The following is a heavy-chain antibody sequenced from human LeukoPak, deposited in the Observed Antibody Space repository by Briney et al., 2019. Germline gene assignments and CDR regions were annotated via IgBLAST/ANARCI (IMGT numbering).Heavy chain of an antibody. D-gene: IGHD4-17*01. Sequence: ASVKVSCKASGYTFTSYGISWVRQAPGQGLEWMGWISAYNGNTNYAQKLQGRVTMTTDTSTSTAYMELRSLRSDDTAVYYCARDLLDYGDSLHEDYWGQGTLVTVSS. V-gene: IGHV1-18*01. J-gene: IGHJ4*02. CDR2: ISAYNGNT. CDR3: ARDLLDYGDSLHEDY. CDR1: GYTFTSYG.